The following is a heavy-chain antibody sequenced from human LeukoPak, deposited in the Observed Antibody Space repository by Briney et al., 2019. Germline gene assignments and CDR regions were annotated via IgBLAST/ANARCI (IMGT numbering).Heavy chain of an antibody. V-gene: IGHV4-59*01. J-gene: IGHJ6*02. Sequence: SETLSLTCTVSGGSISSYYWSWIRQPPGKGLEWIGYIYYSGSTNYNPSLKSRVTISVDTSKNQFSLKLSSVTAADTAVYYCARADYYYYGMDVWGQGTTVTVFS. CDR3: ARADYYYYGMDV. CDR2: IYYSGST. CDR1: GGSISSYY.